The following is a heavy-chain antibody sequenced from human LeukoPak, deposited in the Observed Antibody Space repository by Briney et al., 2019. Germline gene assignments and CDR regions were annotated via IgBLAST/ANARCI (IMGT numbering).Heavy chain of an antibody. CDR2: IYSGGST. Sequence: GGSLRLSCAASGFTFSDYYMSWIRQAPGKGLEWVSVIYSGGSTYYADSVKGRFTISRDNSKNTLYLQMNSLRAEDTAVYYCARDPDDSSGYSDYWGQGTLVTVSS. CDR3: ARDPDDSSGYSDY. D-gene: IGHD3-22*01. V-gene: IGHV3-66*01. CDR1: GFTFSDYY. J-gene: IGHJ4*02.